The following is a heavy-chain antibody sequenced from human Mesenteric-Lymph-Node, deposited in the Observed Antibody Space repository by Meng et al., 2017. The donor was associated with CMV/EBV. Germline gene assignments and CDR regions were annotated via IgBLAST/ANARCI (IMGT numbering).Heavy chain of an antibody. Sequence: GESLKISCAASGFTFSSYWMSWVRQAPGKGLEWVANIKQDGSDKYYVDSVKGRFTISRDSAKNSLYLLMNSLRAEDTAVYYCARDLTGTSGWFDPWGQGTLVTVSS. CDR1: GFTFSSYW. CDR2: IKQDGSDK. D-gene: IGHD1-7*01. CDR3: ARDLTGTSGWFDP. J-gene: IGHJ5*02. V-gene: IGHV3-7*01.